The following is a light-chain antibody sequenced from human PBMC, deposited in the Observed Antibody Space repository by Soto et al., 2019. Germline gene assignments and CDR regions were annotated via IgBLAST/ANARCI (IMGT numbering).Light chain of an antibody. CDR1: SSNIGSNY. J-gene: IGLJ2*01. V-gene: IGLV1-47*01. CDR2: RNN. CDR3: AAWDDSLSGPV. Sequence: QSVLTQPPSASGTPGQRVTISCSGSSSNIGSNYVYWYQQLPGTAPKLLIYRNNQRPSGGPDRFSGCKSGTSASLAISGLRSEDEADYYCAAWDDSLSGPVFGGGTQLTVL.